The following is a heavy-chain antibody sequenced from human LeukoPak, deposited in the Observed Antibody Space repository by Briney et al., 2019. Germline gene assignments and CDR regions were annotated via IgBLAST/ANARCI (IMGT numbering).Heavy chain of an antibody. CDR3: ARNGGNSDYDY. Sequence: SETLSLTCAVYGTSFSDYYWSWIRQSPGKGLEWIGEIYDSGATNYNPSLKSRVTMLLDKSKNQFSLKLNSVTAADTAVYYCARNGGNSDYDYWGQGTLVTVSA. D-gene: IGHD4-23*01. CDR1: GTSFSDYY. J-gene: IGHJ4*02. CDR2: IYDSGAT. V-gene: IGHV4-34*01.